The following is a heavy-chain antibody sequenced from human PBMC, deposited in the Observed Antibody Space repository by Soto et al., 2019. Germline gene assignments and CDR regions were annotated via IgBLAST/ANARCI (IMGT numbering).Heavy chain of an antibody. V-gene: IGHV3-30-3*01. D-gene: IGHD6-19*01. CDR3: ARDRDRGVRRVAGVPY. Sequence: QVQLVESGGGVVQPGRSLRLSCAASGFTFSSYALHWVRQAPGKGLEWVAVISYDGSNKYYADSVKGRFTISRDNSKNXLYRQMTGLRAEDTAVYYCARDRDRGVRRVAGVPYWGQGPLATVSS. CDR2: ISYDGSNK. CDR1: GFTFSSYA. J-gene: IGHJ4*02.